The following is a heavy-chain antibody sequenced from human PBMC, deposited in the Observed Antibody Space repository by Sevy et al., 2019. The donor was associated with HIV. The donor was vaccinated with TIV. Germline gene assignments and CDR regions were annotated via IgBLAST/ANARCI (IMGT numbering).Heavy chain of an antibody. V-gene: IGHV1-2*02. CDR2: INPNSGGA. D-gene: IGHD3-22*01. Sequence: ASVKVYCKASGYTFTGYSMHWVRQAPGQGLEWMGWINPNSGGANYAQKFQGRVTMTRDTSISTAYMELSRLKFDDTAVYYCARVWNSDYYDSSGPNWFDPWGQGTLVTVSS. J-gene: IGHJ5*02. CDR1: GYTFTGYS. CDR3: ARVWNSDYYDSSGPNWFDP.